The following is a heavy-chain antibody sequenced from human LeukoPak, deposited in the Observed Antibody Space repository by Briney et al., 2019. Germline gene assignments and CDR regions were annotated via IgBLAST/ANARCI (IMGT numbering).Heavy chain of an antibody. CDR3: ARGTGPYGDYVVDP. V-gene: IGHV4-31*03. CDR2: IYYSGST. D-gene: IGHD4-17*01. J-gene: IGHJ5*02. Sequence: SETLSLTCTVSGGSISSGGYYWSWIRQHPGKGLEWIGYIYYSGSTYYNPSLKSRVTISVDTSKYQFSLKLSSVTAADTAVYYCARGTGPYGDYVVDPWGQGTLVTVSS. CDR1: GGSISSGGYY.